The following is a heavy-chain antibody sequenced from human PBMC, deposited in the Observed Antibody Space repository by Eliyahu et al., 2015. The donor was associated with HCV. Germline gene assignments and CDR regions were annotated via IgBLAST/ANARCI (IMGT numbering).Heavy chain of an antibody. V-gene: IGHV4-34*01. D-gene: IGHD3-16*01. J-gene: IGHJ4*02. CDR3: ARVPGGEIMADGYYIDH. Sequence: QVQLQQWGAGLLKPAETLSLTCAVYGSSFSDYYWTWIRQSPGKGLEWIGEIDHSGITNYNPSLESRVTISIDASKRQFLLMVSSLTAADTAVYYCARVPGGEIMADGYYIDHWGQGTLVTVSS. CDR1: GSSFSDYY. CDR2: IDHSGIT.